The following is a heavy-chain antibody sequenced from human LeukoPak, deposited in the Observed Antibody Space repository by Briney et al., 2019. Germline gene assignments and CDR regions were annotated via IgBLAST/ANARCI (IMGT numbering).Heavy chain of an antibody. CDR2: IYYSGST. CDR1: GGSISSGDYY. D-gene: IGHD4-17*01. J-gene: IGHJ5*02. V-gene: IGHV4-30-4*01. CDR3: ARGGDRPDKNNWFDP. Sequence: PQTLSLTCTVSGGSISSGDYYWSWIRQPPGKGLEWIGYIYYSGSTYYNPSLKSRVTISVDTSKNQFSLKLSSVTAADTAVYYCARGGDRPDKNNWFDPWGQGTLVTVSS.